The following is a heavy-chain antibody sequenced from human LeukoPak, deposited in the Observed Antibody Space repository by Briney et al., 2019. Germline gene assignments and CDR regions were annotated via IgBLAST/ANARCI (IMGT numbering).Heavy chain of an antibody. CDR1: GFTFSSYG. D-gene: IGHD3-10*01. CDR3: AKDSQWFGESGGYYRYYYMDV. V-gene: IGHV3-23*01. J-gene: IGHJ6*03. CDR2: ISGSGGST. Sequence: PGGSLRLSCAASGFTFSSYGMSWVRQAPGKGLEWVSAISGSGGSTYYADSVKGRFTISRDNAKNSLYLQMDSLRTEDTALYYCAKDSQWFGESGGYYRYYYMDVWGKGTTVTISS.